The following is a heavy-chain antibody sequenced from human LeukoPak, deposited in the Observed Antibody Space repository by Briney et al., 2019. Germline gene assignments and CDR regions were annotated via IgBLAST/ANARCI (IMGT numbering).Heavy chain of an antibody. J-gene: IGHJ3*02. CDR2: TRNKANSYTT. Sequence: GGSLRLSCAVSGXTISDHYVDWVRQAPGKGQEWVGRTRNKANSYTTEYAASVKGRFTISRDDSKNSLYLQMNSLKTDDTAVYYCAKSGSYHAFDIWGQGTMVTVSS. CDR1: GXTISDHY. CDR3: AKSGSYHAFDI. V-gene: IGHV3-72*01. D-gene: IGHD1-26*01.